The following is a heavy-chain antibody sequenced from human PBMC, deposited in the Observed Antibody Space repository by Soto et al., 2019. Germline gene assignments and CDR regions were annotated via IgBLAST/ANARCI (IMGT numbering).Heavy chain of an antibody. D-gene: IGHD3-3*01. CDR1: GYTLTELS. CDR3: ATRPPLYDFWSGYYFDY. Sequence: ASVKVSCKVSGYTLTELSMHWVRQAPGKGLEWMGGFDPEDGETIYAQKFQGRVTMTEDTSTDTAYMELSSLRSEDTAVYYYATRPPLYDFWSGYYFDYWGQGTLVTVSS. CDR2: FDPEDGET. J-gene: IGHJ4*02. V-gene: IGHV1-24*01.